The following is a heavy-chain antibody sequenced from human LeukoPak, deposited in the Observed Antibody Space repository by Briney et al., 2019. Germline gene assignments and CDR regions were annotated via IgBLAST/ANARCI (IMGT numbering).Heavy chain of an antibody. CDR2: ISGSGGST. D-gene: IGHD3-10*01. CDR1: GFTFSSYA. CDR3: AKDHMVRGVIMNDDNWFDP. Sequence: PGGSLRLSCAASGFTFSSYAMSWVRQAPGKGLEWVSAISGSGGSTYYADSVKGRFTISRDNSKNTLYLQMNSLRAEDTAVYYCAKDHMVRGVIMNDDNWFDPWGQGTLVTVSS. V-gene: IGHV3-23*01. J-gene: IGHJ5*02.